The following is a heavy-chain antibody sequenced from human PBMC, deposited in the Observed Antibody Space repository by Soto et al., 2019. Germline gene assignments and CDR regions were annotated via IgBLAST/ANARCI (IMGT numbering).Heavy chain of an antibody. Sequence: PGGSLGLSCAASGFTFSNYAMSWVRQAPGKGLEWVSGTSDSGGSTYYADSVKGRFTISRDNSKSTLYLQMNSLRAEDTAVYYCARDSGGYCSGGSCYFDSWGQGTPVTVSS. D-gene: IGHD2-15*01. CDR3: ARDSGGYCSGGSCYFDS. CDR2: TSDSGGST. J-gene: IGHJ4*02. CDR1: GFTFSNYA. V-gene: IGHV3-23*01.